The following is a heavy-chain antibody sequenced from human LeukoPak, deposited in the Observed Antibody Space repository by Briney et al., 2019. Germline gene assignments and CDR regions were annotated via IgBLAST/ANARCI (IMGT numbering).Heavy chain of an antibody. D-gene: IGHD3-10*01. CDR3: ARADMVRGVGLFFDRNWFDP. J-gene: IGHJ5*02. V-gene: IGHV1-2*02. CDR2: INPNSGGT. Sequence: ASVKVSCKASGYTFTGYYMHWVRQAPGQGLEWMGWINPNSGGTNYAQKFQGRVTMTRDTSIRTAYMELSRLRSDDTAVYYCARADMVRGVGLFFDRNWFDPWGQGTLVTASS. CDR1: GYTFTGYY.